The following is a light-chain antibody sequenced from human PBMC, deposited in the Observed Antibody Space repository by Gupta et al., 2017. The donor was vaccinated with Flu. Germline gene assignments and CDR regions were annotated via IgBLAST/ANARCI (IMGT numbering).Light chain of an antibody. CDR1: QDIYKF. Sequence: DIQMTQSPSSLSASVGDRVTISCQASQDIYKFLNWYQQKPGKAPELLIYDASTLKTGVPSRFSGGGCGTDFTFTITGRQPEDIAAYYCQQYDNSLPSTFGRGTKVEI. J-gene: IGKJ4*01. V-gene: IGKV1-33*01. CDR2: DAS. CDR3: QQYDNSLPST.